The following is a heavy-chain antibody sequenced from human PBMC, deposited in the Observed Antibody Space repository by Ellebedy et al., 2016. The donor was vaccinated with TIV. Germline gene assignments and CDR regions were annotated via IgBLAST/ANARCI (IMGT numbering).Heavy chain of an antibody. CDR3: ARDPTNFSSGWQYHYDLDV. V-gene: IGHV3-74*01. D-gene: IGHD3-16*01. J-gene: IGHJ6*02. CDR1: GFTFDKYW. Sequence: GESLKISCAASGFTFDKYWMHWVRQAPGEGLVWVSRLYSDGSGASYADSVKGRFTISRDNAKSTLFLQMESLKVEDTAVYFCARDPTNFSSGWQYHYDLDVWGQGTTVTVSS. CDR2: LYSDGSGA.